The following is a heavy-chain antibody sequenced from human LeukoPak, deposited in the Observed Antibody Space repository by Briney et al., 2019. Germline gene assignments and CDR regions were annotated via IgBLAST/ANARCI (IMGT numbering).Heavy chain of an antibody. CDR1: GGSFSGYY. V-gene: IGHV4-34*01. CDR3: ARRGIAAAGYNWFDP. CDR2: IYYSGST. Sequence: SETLSLTCAVYGGSFSGYYWSWIRQPPGKGLEWIGSIYYSGSTYYNPSLKSRVTISVDTSKNQFSLKLSSVTAADTAVYYCARRGIAAAGYNWFDPWGQGTLVTVSS. J-gene: IGHJ5*02. D-gene: IGHD6-13*01.